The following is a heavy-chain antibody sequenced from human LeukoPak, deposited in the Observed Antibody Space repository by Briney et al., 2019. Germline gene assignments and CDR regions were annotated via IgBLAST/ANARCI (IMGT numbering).Heavy chain of an antibody. D-gene: IGHD3-10*01. J-gene: IGHJ1*01. Sequence: PSETLSLTCTVSGGSISSGDYYWSWIRQPPGKGLEWIGEINHSGSTNYNPSLKSRVTISVDTSKNQFSLKLSSMTAADTAVYYCARQFPPRYGSGTRIEYFQHWGQGTLVTVSS. CDR2: INHSGST. V-gene: IGHV4-39*01. CDR3: ARQFPPRYGSGTRIEYFQH. CDR1: GGSISSGDYY.